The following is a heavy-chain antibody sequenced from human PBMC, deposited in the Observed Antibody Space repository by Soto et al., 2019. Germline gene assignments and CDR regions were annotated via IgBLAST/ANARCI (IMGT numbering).Heavy chain of an antibody. Sequence: SETLSLTCAVYGGSFSGYYWSWIRQPPGKGLEWIGEINHSGSTNYNPSLKSRVTISVDTSKNQFSLKLSSVTAADTAVYYCAREGVEMATITPFFDYWGKGTMVTVAS. V-gene: IGHV4-34*01. J-gene: IGHJ4*02. CDR2: INHSGST. CDR1: GGSFSGYY. D-gene: IGHD5-12*01. CDR3: AREGVEMATITPFFDY.